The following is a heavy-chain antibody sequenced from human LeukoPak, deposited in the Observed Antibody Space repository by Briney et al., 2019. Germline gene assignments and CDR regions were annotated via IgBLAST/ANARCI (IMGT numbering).Heavy chain of an antibody. D-gene: IGHD3-22*01. V-gene: IGHV3-23*01. CDR3: AKEVYYFDTSGLYSFAFDI. Sequence: GGSLRLSCAASGLTFSRCAMSWVRQAPGKGLEWVSASSSGGSTSYADSVKGRFTISRDNSKNTLYLQMNSLRVEDTAVYYCAKEVYYFDTSGLYSFAFDIWGQGTMVTVPS. J-gene: IGHJ3*02. CDR2: SSSGGST. CDR1: GLTFSRCA.